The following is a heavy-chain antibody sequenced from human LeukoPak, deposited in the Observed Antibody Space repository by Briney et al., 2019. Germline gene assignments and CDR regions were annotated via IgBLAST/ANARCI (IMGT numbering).Heavy chain of an antibody. CDR3: ARDLSDYDILTGYDY. Sequence: ASVKVSCKASGYTFTGYYMHWVRQAPGQGLEWMGWINPNSGGTNYAQKFQGRVTMTRDTSISTAYMELSRLRSDDTAVYYCARDLSDYDILTGYDYWGQGTLVTVSS. J-gene: IGHJ4*02. V-gene: IGHV1-2*02. CDR2: INPNSGGT. CDR1: GYTFTGYY. D-gene: IGHD3-9*01.